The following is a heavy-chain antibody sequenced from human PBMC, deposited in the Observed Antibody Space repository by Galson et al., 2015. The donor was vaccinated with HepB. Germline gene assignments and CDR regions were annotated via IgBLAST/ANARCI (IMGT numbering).Heavy chain of an antibody. CDR2: ISYDGSNK. CDR3: ASPYPVVGLHYFFDY. J-gene: IGHJ4*02. D-gene: IGHD1-26*01. V-gene: IGHV3-30*04. CDR1: GFAFSTYA. Sequence: SLRLSCAASGFAFSTYAMHWVRQAPGKGLEWVAVISYDGSNKYYADSVKGRLTISRDNSKNTLYPQMNSLRVEDTAVYYCASPYPVVGLHYFFDYWGQGTLVTVSS.